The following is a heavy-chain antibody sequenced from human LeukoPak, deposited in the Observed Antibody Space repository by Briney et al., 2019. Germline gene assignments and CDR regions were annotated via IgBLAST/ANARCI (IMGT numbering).Heavy chain of an antibody. Sequence: ASVKVSCKTSGYTFTSYAMHWVRQAPGQRLEWMGWINAGNGNTKYSQKFQGRVTITRDTSASTAYMELSGLRSEDTAVYYCARVLAVAGPGQLAGTNWGQGTLVTVSS. CDR2: INAGNGNT. V-gene: IGHV1-3*01. J-gene: IGHJ4*02. CDR3: ARVLAVAGPGQLAGTN. D-gene: IGHD6-19*01. CDR1: GYTFTSYA.